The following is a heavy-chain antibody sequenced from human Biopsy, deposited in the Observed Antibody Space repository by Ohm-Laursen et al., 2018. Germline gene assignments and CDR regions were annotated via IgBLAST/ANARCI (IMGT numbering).Heavy chain of an antibody. CDR2: ISSSSDNI. D-gene: IGHD3-9*01. CDR1: GFTLSSYS. V-gene: IGHV3-21*04. Sequence: GSLRLSCSASGFTLSSYSMNWVRQTPGKGLEWVSTISSSSDNIYYVDSVKGRFTISRDNSKNTLYLQMNSLRAEDTAVYYCAKVSPTILSSFDYWGQGTLVTVSS. CDR3: AKVSPTILSSFDY. J-gene: IGHJ4*02.